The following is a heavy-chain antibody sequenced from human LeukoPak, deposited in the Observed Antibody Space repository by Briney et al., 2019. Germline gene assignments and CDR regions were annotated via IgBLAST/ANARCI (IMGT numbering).Heavy chain of an antibody. V-gene: IGHV3-23*01. CDR2: ISGIGGST. CDR3: AKSSKAVMYYFDY. D-gene: IGHD3-16*01. Sequence: PGGSLRLSCAASGLTFNSHAMTWVRQAPGKGLEWVSAISGIGGSTFYADFVKGRSTISRDNSKNTLYLQMNTLRPEDTALYYCAKSSKAVMYYFDYWGQGTLVTVSS. J-gene: IGHJ4*02. CDR1: GLTFNSHA.